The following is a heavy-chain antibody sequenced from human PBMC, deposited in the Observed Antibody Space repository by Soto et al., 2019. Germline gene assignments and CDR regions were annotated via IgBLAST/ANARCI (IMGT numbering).Heavy chain of an antibody. CDR1: GFTFSSYA. Sequence: GGSLRLSCAASGFTFSSYAMSWVRQAPGKGLEWVSAISGSGGSTYYADSVKGRFTISRDNSKNTLYLQMNSLRAEDTAVYYCASPVVPAAPEDYYYGMDVWGQGTTVTVSS. J-gene: IGHJ6*02. V-gene: IGHV3-23*01. CDR2: ISGSGGST. CDR3: ASPVVPAAPEDYYYGMDV. D-gene: IGHD2-2*01.